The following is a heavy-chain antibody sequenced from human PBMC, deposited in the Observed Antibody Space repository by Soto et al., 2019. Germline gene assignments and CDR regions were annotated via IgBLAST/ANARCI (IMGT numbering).Heavy chain of an antibody. CDR1: GYTLTELS. V-gene: IGHV1-24*01. CDR2: FDPEDGET. CDR3: ATAPPPEALTAFDI. Sequence: GASVKVPCKVSGYTLTELSMHWVRQAPGKGLEWMGGFDPEDGETIYAQKFQGRVTMTEDTSTDTAYMELSSLRSGDTAVYYCATAPPPEALTAFDIWGQGTMVPVSS. J-gene: IGHJ3*02.